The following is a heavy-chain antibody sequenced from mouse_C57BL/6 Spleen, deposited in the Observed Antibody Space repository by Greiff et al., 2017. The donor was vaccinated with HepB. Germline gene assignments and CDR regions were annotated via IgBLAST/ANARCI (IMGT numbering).Heavy chain of an antibody. V-gene: IGHV1-74*01. Sequence: QVQLQQPGAELVKPGASVKVSCKASGYTFTSYWMHWVKQRPGQGLEWIGRIYPSDSDTNYNQKFKGKATLTVDKSSSTAYMQLSSLTSEDSAVYYCAYGSSYEYFDVWGTGTTVTVSS. J-gene: IGHJ1*03. CDR1: GYTFTSYW. D-gene: IGHD1-1*01. CDR2: IYPSDSDT. CDR3: AYGSSYEYFDV.